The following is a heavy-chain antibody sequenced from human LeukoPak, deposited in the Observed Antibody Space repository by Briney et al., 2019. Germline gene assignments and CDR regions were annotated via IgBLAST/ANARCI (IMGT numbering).Heavy chain of an antibody. D-gene: IGHD3-3*01. J-gene: IGHJ3*02. CDR1: GGSISSYY. Sequence: SSETLSLTCTVSGGSISSYYWSWIRQPAGKGLEWIGRTYTSGSTNYNPSLKSRVTMSVDTSKNQFSLKLSSVTAADTAVYYCARERFLEWTKAFDIWGQGTMVTVSS. V-gene: IGHV4-4*07. CDR2: TYTSGST. CDR3: ARERFLEWTKAFDI.